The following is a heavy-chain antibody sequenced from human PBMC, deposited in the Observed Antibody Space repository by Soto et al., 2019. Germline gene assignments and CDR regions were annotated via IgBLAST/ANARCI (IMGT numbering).Heavy chain of an antibody. J-gene: IGHJ3*02. CDR1: GGTFNTYS. CDR2: IIPIVGIA. CDR3: ARAMVVGATGALTI. V-gene: IGHV1-69*02. D-gene: IGHD2-21*01. Sequence: QVQLVQSGAEVKKPGSSVKVSCQAAGGTFNTYSINWVRQAPGQGLEWMGRIIPIVGIAKYAQKFQGRVAITADKSTRTDYMMEVTSRRPEETAMYYFARAMVVGATGALTIWGKGTMLPVSS.